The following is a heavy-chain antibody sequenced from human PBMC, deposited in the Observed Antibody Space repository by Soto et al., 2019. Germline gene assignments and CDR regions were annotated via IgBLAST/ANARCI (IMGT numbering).Heavy chain of an antibody. D-gene: IGHD3-22*01. CDR2: ISSSSSYI. J-gene: IGHJ5*02. Sequence: VGSLRLSCAASGFTFSSYSMNWVRQAPGKGLEWVSSISSSSSYIYYADSVKGRFTISRDNAKNSLYLQMNSLRAEDTAVYYCASSGYYDSSGYSNWFDPWGQGTLVTV. V-gene: IGHV3-21*01. CDR1: GFTFSSYS. CDR3: ASSGYYDSSGYSNWFDP.